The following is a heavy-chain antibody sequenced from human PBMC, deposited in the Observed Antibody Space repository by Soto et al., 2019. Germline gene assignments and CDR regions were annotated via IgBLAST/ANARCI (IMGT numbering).Heavy chain of an antibody. CDR2: ISAYNGNT. V-gene: IGHV1-18*01. CDR1: GYTFTSYG. Sequence: ASVKVSCKASGYTFTSYGISWVRQAPGQGLEWMGWISAYNGNTNYAQKLQGRVTMTTDTSTSTAYMELRSLRSDDTAVYYCARDGVLGWLSPSNDAFDIWGQGTMVTVSS. J-gene: IGHJ3*02. CDR3: ARDGVLGWLSPSNDAFDI. D-gene: IGHD3-3*01.